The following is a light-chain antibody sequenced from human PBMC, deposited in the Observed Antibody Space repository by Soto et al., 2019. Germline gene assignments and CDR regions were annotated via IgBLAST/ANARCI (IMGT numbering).Light chain of an antibody. CDR1: SSDVGSYNY. Sequence: QSALTQPASVSGSPGQSITISCTGSSSDVGSYNYVSWYQQHPGKAPKLMIYDVSDRPSGVSSRFSGSKSGNTASLTISGLQAEDEADYYCSSYTRSTTLVFGGGTQLTVL. V-gene: IGLV2-14*01. CDR2: DVS. CDR3: SSYTRSTTLV. J-gene: IGLJ2*01.